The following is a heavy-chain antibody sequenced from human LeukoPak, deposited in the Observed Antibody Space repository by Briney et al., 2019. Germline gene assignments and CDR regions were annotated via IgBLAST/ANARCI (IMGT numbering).Heavy chain of an antibody. J-gene: IGHJ4*02. CDR2: IIPILTTT. Sequence: GASVKVSCKASGGTLNNYAFSWVRLAPGQGLEWMGAIIPILTTTNYAQKFQGRVTITTDESTSTAYMELSRLTSDDTAVYYCATDAGPVAAVTLDDWGQGTLVTVSS. CDR3: ATDAGPVAAVTLDD. D-gene: IGHD2-21*01. V-gene: IGHV1-69*05. CDR1: GGTLNNYA.